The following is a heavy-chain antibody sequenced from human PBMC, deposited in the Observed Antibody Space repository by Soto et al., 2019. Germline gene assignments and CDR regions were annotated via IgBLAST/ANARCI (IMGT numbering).Heavy chain of an antibody. V-gene: IGHV3-30*18. J-gene: IGHJ4*02. CDR2: ISYDGSNK. Sequence: PGGSLRLSCAASGFTFSSYGVHWVRQAPGKGLEWVAVISYDGSNKYYADSVKGQFTISRDNSKNTLYLQMNSLRAEDTAVYYCAKDRISAANIPNLFEYWGQGTLVTVSS. CDR3: AKDRISAANIPNLFEY. D-gene: IGHD6-13*01. CDR1: GFTFSSYG.